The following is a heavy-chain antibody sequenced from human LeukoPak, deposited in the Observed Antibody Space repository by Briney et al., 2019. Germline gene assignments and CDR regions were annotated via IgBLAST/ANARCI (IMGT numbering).Heavy chain of an antibody. V-gene: IGHV3-30*02. CDR1: GFTFSSYA. Sequence: GGSLRLSCAASGFTFSSYAMHWVRQAPGKGLEWVAFIRYDGSNKYYADSVKGRFTISRDNSKDTLYLQMNSLRAEDTAVYYCAKVEYTTSWYGVGSLDYWGQGTLVTVSS. D-gene: IGHD6-13*01. CDR2: IRYDGSNK. J-gene: IGHJ4*02. CDR3: AKVEYTTSWYGVGSLDY.